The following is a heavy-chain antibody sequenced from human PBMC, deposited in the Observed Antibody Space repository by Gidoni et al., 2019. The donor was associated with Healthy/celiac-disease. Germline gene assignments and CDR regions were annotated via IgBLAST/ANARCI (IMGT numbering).Heavy chain of an antibody. CDR1: GFTLRSYS. J-gene: IGHJ4*02. CDR2: ISSSSSYI. CDR3: ARDSVAYYYDSSGYHVFDY. D-gene: IGHD3-22*01. Sequence: EVQLAEAGGGLVKPGGSLRLYCAASGFTLRSYSMNWVRQAPGKGLEWVSSISSSSSYIYYADSVKGRFTISRDNAKNSLYLQMNSRRAEDTAVYYCARDSVAYYYDSSGYHVFDYWGQGTLVTVSS. V-gene: IGHV3-21*01.